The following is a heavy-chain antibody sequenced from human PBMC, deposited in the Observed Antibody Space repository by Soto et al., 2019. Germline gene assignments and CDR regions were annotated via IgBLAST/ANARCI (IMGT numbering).Heavy chain of an antibody. CDR3: AKDPYVGWYCSGGTCPITS. CDR2: ISGSGDNT. CDR1: GFSFETYG. V-gene: IGHV3-23*01. Sequence: EVRLLESGGSLVEPGGSLRLSCTGSGFSFETYGMTWVRQAPGKGLEWVSGISGSGDNTYYADSVKGRFTISRDNARKTVYLQLVSLRAEDTATYYCAKDPYVGWYCSGGTCPITSWGQGTLVIVSS. D-gene: IGHD2-15*01. J-gene: IGHJ5*02.